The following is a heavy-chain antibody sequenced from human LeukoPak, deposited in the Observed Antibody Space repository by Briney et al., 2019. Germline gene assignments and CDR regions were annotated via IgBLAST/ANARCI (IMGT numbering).Heavy chain of an antibody. CDR3: ARVEGYCSGGSSYRRPPGDY. CDR2: MNPNSGNT. D-gene: IGHD2-15*01. J-gene: IGHJ4*02. CDR1: GYTFTSYD. Sequence: GASVKVSCKASGYTFTSYDINWVRQATGLRREWLGWMNPNSGNTGYAQKFQGRVTMTRNTSISTAYMELSSLRSEDTAVYYCARVEGYCSGGSSYRRPPGDYWGQGTLVTVSS. V-gene: IGHV1-8*01.